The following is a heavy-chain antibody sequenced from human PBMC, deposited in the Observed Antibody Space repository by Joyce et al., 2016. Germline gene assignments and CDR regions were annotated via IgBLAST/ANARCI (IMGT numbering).Heavy chain of an antibody. Sequence: QVQLQQWGAGLLKPSETLSLTCAVYGGSFIGYYWTFIRQPPGKGLEWIGEINGGGITNYKTSLKSRVTILLYTSKNQFSLKLTSVTAADTAVYYWARGRGYTTSVRRRGMDVWGQGTTVTVSS. D-gene: IGHD6-13*01. CDR2: INGGGIT. J-gene: IGHJ6*02. CDR3: ARGRGYTTSVRRRGMDV. V-gene: IGHV4-34*01. CDR1: GGSFIGYY.